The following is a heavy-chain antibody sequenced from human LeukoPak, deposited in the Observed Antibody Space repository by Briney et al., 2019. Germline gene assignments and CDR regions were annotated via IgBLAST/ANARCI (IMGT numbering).Heavy chain of an antibody. CDR3: ARDLYGGTSATFDY. V-gene: IGHV1-2*02. CDR2: INPDSGGT. J-gene: IGHJ4*02. D-gene: IGHD4-23*01. CDR1: GYTFTGYY. Sequence: ASVKVSCKASGYTFTGYYMHWVRQAPGQGLEWMGWINPDSGGTYYAQKFQGRVTMTSDTSISTAYMELSRLRSDNTAVYYCARDLYGGTSATFDYWGQGTLVTVSS.